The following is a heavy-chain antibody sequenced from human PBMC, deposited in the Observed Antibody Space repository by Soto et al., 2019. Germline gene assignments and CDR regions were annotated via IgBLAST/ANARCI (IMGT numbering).Heavy chain of an antibody. CDR1: GGSISSSSYY. Sequence: QLQLQESGPGLVKPSETLSLTCTVSGGSISSSSYYWGWIRQPPGKGLEWIGSIYYSGSTYYNPSLKSRVTISVDTSKNQFSLKLSSVTAADTAVYYCARRAIAAAGITPWGQGTLVTVSS. J-gene: IGHJ5*02. D-gene: IGHD6-13*01. V-gene: IGHV4-39*01. CDR3: ARRAIAAAGITP. CDR2: IYYSGST.